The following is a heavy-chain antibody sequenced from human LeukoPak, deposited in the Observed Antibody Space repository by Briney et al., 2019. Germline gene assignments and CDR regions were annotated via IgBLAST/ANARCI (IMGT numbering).Heavy chain of an antibody. Sequence: PGGSLRLSCAAPGFTVSANYMSWVRQAPGKGLEWVSVIYTGSRTYYADSVKGRFTISTDNSKNTLYLQMNSLRAEDTAVYYCARGGSGWFSDDWGQGTLVTVSS. CDR1: GFTVSANY. J-gene: IGHJ4*02. CDR3: ARGGSGWFSDD. V-gene: IGHV3-66*01. CDR2: IYTGSRT. D-gene: IGHD6-19*01.